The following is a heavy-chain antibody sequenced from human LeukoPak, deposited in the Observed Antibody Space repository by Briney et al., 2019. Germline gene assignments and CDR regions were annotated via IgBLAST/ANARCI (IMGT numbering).Heavy chain of an antibody. CDR1: GGSISSSN. Sequence: GTLSLTCAVSGGSISSSNWWSWVRQVPGKGLEWVSGISASGGSTSYADSVRGRFTISRDNSKNTLYVQMNSLRDEDTAVYYCAKDQRWESPHYLDSWGQGTLVTVSS. D-gene: IGHD1-26*01. V-gene: IGHV3-23*01. J-gene: IGHJ4*02. CDR3: AKDQRWESPHYLDS. CDR2: ISASGGST.